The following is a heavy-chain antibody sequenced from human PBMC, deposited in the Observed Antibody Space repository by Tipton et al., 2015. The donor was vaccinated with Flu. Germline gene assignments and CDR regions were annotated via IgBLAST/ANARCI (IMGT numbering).Heavy chain of an antibody. V-gene: IGHV4-4*07. Sequence: TLSLTCTVSGGSISSYYWSWIRQPAGKGLEWIGRIYTSGSTNYNPSLKSRVTMSVDTSKNQFSLKLSSVTAADTAVYYCASSYWIRGVTQVDYWGQGTLVTVSS. CDR3: ASSYWIRGVTQVDY. CDR1: GGSISSYY. D-gene: IGHD3-10*01. J-gene: IGHJ4*02. CDR2: IYTSGST.